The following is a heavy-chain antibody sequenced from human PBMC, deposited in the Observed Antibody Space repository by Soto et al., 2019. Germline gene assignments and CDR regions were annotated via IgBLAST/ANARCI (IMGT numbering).Heavy chain of an antibody. V-gene: IGHV3-23*01. CDR2: LGGGGDT. CDR3: TKDRHPDGICTFDF. Sequence: GGSLRLSCAASGFTFGTYTMNWVRQAPGKGLEWVSALGGGGDTHYAESVKGRFTISRDYSKNILLLQMNSLRDEDSAIYYCTKDRHPDGICTFDFWGQGTLVTVSS. D-gene: IGHD3-9*01. CDR1: GFTFGTYT. J-gene: IGHJ4*02.